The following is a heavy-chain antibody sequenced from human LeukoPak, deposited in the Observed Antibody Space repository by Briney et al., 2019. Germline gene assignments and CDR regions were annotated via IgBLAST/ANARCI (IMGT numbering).Heavy chain of an antibody. J-gene: IGHJ4*02. CDR1: GFSISSFW. CDR2: INSDGSSI. Sequence: PGGSLRLSCAASGFSISSFWMHWVCQAPGKGVVWVARINSDGSSITYVDSVKGRFAISRDNAKNTFHLQMNSLTDDDTAVYYCARGAYSFDYWGQGTLVTVSS. CDR3: ARGAYSFDY. V-gene: IGHV3-74*01. D-gene: IGHD4-11*01.